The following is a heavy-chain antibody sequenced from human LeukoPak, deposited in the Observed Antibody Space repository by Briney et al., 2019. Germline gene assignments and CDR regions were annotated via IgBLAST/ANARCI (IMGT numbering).Heavy chain of an antibody. V-gene: IGHV4-59*01. Sequence: PSETLSLTXTVSGGSISSYYWSWLRQPPGKGLEWIGYIYYSGSTNYNPSLKSRVTISVDTSKNQFSLKLSSVTAADTAVYYCARESDGYDFWSGFDYWGQGTLVTVSS. D-gene: IGHD3-3*01. CDR3: ARESDGYDFWSGFDY. CDR1: GGSISSYY. J-gene: IGHJ4*02. CDR2: IYYSGST.